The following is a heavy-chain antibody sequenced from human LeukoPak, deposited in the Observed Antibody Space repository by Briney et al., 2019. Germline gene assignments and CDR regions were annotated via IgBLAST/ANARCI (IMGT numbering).Heavy chain of an antibody. CDR3: AKSGIRSSSWYDPYYYYYGMDV. D-gene: IGHD6-13*01. J-gene: IGHJ6*02. V-gene: IGHV3-9*01. Sequence: GGSLRLSCAASGFTFDDYAMHWVRQAPGKGLEWVSGISWNSGSIGYADSVKGRFTISRDNAENSLYLQMNSLRAEDTALYYCAKSGIRSSSWYDPYYYYYGMDVWGQGTTVTVSS. CDR1: GFTFDDYA. CDR2: ISWNSGSI.